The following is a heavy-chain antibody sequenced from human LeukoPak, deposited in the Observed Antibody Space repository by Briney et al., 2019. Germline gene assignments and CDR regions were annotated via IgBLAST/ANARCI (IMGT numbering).Heavy chain of an antibody. CDR3: ARDFTPEWFDIH. CDR1: GLAFSSYS. J-gene: IGHJ4*02. V-gene: IGHV3-30*04. D-gene: IGHD3-3*01. CDR2: ISYDGSDE. Sequence: GGSLRLSCVASGLAFSSYSMHWVRQAPGKGLEWVGVISYDGSDEYYTDSVKGRFTISRDNSKNTVYLQMNSLRADDTAIYYCARDFTPEWFDIHWGQGTLVTVS.